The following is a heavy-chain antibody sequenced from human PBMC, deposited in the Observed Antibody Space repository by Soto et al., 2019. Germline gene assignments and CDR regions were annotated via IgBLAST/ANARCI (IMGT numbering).Heavy chain of an antibody. Sequence: GSLILSCASSGITFSSYIVNLVLQAPGKGLEWVSSISSSSSYIYYADSVKGRFTISRDNAKNSLYLQMNSLRAEDTAVYYCAREGYYYDSSGYQHDAFDIWGRGTMVTVSS. V-gene: IGHV3-21*01. J-gene: IGHJ3*02. D-gene: IGHD3-22*01. CDR3: AREGYYYDSSGYQHDAFDI. CDR2: ISSSSSYI. CDR1: GITFSSYI.